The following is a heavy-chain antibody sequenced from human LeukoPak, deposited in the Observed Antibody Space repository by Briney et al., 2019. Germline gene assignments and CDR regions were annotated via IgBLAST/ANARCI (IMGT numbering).Heavy chain of an antibody. V-gene: IGHV4-38-2*02. CDR1: GYFISSGYF. CDR3: ARDGTGTLFDY. CDR2: IYHGGST. D-gene: IGHD1-7*01. Sequence: SETLSLTCAVSGYFISSGYFWGWIRQPPGKGLQWIGSIYHGGSTYYNPSLKSRVTISVDTSKNQFSLNLSSVTAAETAVYYCARDGTGTLFDYWGQGTLVTVSS. J-gene: IGHJ4*02.